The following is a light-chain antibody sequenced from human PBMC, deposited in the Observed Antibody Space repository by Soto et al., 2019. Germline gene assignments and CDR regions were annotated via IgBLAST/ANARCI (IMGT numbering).Light chain of an antibody. CDR3: LQDYNRGG. V-gene: IGKV1-6*01. Sequence: AIQMTQSPSSLSASVGDRVTITCRASQGIRNDLGWYQQKPGKAPKLLIYAASSLQSGVPSRFSGSGSGTDFTLTISSLQPEDFATYYCLQDYNRGGFGRGTKVEIK. J-gene: IGKJ1*01. CDR2: AAS. CDR1: QGIRND.